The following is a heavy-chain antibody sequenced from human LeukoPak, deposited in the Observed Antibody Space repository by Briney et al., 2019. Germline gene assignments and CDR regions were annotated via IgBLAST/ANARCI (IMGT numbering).Heavy chain of an antibody. V-gene: IGHV3-15*01. Sequence: GGSLRLSCAASGFTFSDYYMSWLRQAPGKGLEWVGRTKSKTNGGTTDYAAPVKGRFTISRDDSKNTVFLRMNSLKTEDTAVYYCTTSSVGCTYAAWGQGTLVTVSS. CDR2: TKSKTNGGTT. CDR1: GFTFSDYY. CDR3: TTSSVGCTYAA. D-gene: IGHD2-8*01. J-gene: IGHJ4*02.